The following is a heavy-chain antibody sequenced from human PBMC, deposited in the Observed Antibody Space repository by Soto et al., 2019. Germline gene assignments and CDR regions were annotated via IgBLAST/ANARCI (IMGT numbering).Heavy chain of an antibody. CDR2: IIPIFGTA. J-gene: IGHJ5*02. D-gene: IGHD6-13*01. CDR1: GGTFSSYD. V-gene: IGHV1-69*13. Sequence: ASVKVSCKASGGTFSSYDISWVRQAPGQGLEWMGGIIPIFGTANYAQKFQGRVTITADESTSTAYMELSSLRSEDTAVYYCARGHRSSWNNGFDPWGQGTLVTVSS. CDR3: ARGHRSSWNNGFDP.